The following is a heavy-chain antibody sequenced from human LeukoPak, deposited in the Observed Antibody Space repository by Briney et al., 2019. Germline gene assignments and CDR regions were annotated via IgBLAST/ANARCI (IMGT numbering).Heavy chain of an antibody. Sequence: PSETLSLTCTVSGGSLSSSSYYWGWIRQPPGKGLEWIGSIYYSGSTHHNPSLKSRVTISVDTTKNQFSLKLSSVTAADTAVYYCARQRHEQWLIPYYFDYWGQGTLVSVSS. CDR1: GGSLSSSSYY. J-gene: IGHJ4*02. D-gene: IGHD6-19*01. CDR3: ARQRHEQWLIPYYFDY. V-gene: IGHV4-39*01. CDR2: IYYSGST.